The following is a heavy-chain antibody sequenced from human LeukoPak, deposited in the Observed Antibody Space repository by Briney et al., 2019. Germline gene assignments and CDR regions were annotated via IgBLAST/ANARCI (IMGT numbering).Heavy chain of an antibody. CDR2: SNEDGSTT. D-gene: IGHD4-17*01. J-gene: IGHJ4*02. Sequence: GGSLRLSCAASGFTFSSNWMHWVRQAPGKGLVWVSRSNEDGSTTNYADSVKGRFTISRDNSKNTLYLQMNSLGGDDTAVYYCVREIYGDQPNWGQGTLVTVSS. V-gene: IGHV3-74*01. CDR1: GFTFSSNW. CDR3: VREIYGDQPN.